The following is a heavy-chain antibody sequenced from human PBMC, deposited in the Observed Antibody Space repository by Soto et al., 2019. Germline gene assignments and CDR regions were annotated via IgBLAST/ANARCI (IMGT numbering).Heavy chain of an antibody. CDR3: ARDLQGLLYYYYGMDV. J-gene: IGHJ6*02. V-gene: IGHV3-74*01. D-gene: IGHD4-17*01. CDR1: GFTFSSYW. CDR2: INTDGSST. Sequence: GGSLRLSCAASGFTFSSYWMHWVRQAPGKGLVWVSRINTDGSSTAYAASVKGRFTISRDNAKNTLFLQMNSLRAEDTAVYYCARDLQGLLYYYYGMDVWGQGTTVTV.